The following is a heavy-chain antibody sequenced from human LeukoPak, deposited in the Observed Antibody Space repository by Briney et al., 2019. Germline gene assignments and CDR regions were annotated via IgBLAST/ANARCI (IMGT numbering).Heavy chain of an antibody. CDR3: ARASETAYFDY. V-gene: IGHV4-34*01. CDR2: INHSGST. CDR1: GGSFSGYY. Sequence: SETLSLTCAVYGGSFSGYYWSWIRQPPGKGLEWIGEINHSGSTNYNPPLKSRVTISVDTSKNQFSLKLSSVTAADTAVYYCARASETAYFDYWGQGTLVTVSS. J-gene: IGHJ4*02. D-gene: IGHD5-18*01.